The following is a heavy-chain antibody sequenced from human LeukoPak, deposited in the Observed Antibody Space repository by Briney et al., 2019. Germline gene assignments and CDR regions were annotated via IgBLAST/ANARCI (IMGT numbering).Heavy chain of an antibody. CDR1: EYTFTDYA. CDR3: ARGRWSATTASYYLDF. V-gene: IGHV1-3*01. Sequence: VASVKVSCKASEYTFTDYAINWVHQAPGQRLEWMGWINAGNGNTRYSQRFQGRVTITRDTSASTAYMELSSLTSEDTAVYYCARGRWSATTASYYLDFWGQGTLVTVSS. D-gene: IGHD2-21*02. J-gene: IGHJ4*02. CDR2: INAGNGNT.